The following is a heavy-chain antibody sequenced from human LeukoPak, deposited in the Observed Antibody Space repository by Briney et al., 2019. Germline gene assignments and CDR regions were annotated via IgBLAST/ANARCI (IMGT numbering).Heavy chain of an antibody. CDR1: GYTLTDYY. D-gene: IGHD4-11*01. CDR2: INPNSGVT. Sequence: APVKVSCKASGYTLTDYYIHWVRQAPGQGLERMGWINPNSGVTNYAQKFQGRVTLTRDTPISTAYMEVSRLRSDDTAVYYCARAHMTTVTLGDYWGQGSLVTVSS. J-gene: IGHJ4*02. CDR3: ARAHMTTVTLGDY. V-gene: IGHV1-2*02.